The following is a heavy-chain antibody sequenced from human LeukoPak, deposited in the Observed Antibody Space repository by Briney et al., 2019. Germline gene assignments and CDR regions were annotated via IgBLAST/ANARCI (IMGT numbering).Heavy chain of an antibody. Sequence: GGSLRLSCAASGFTHSSYAMSCVRQAPAKGLECVSAISGSGGNTYYADSVKGRFTISRDNSKNTLYLQMNSLRAEDTAVYCCAEDELVFPHWGQGTLVTVSS. V-gene: IGHV3-23*01. J-gene: IGHJ4*02. D-gene: IGHD6-13*01. CDR1: GFTHSSYA. CDR2: ISGSGGNT. CDR3: AEDELVFPH.